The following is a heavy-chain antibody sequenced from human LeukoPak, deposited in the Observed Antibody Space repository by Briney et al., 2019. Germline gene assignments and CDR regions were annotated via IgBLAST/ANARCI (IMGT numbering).Heavy chain of an antibody. V-gene: IGHV3-7*01. CDR3: ARSLKYCSSTSCSQRLFDY. Sequence: PGGSLRLSCAASGFTFSSYWMSWVRQAPGKGLEWVANIKQDGSEKYYVDSVKGRFTISRDNAKNSLYLQMNSLRAEDTAVYYCARSLKYCSSTSCSQRLFDYWGQGTLVTVSS. CDR1: GFTFSSYW. J-gene: IGHJ4*02. CDR2: IKQDGSEK. D-gene: IGHD2-2*01.